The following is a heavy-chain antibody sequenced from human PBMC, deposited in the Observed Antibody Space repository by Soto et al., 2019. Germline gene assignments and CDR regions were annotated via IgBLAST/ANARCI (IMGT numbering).Heavy chain of an antibody. CDR2: IYSGGSA. Sequence: EVQLVESGGGLIQPGESLRLSCAASGLTVSSNYMAWVRQAPGKGLEWVAVIYSGGSAYYADSVKGRSFISRDTSKNTVYLEMHSLSAEDTAVYFCARDGGRSGGNCYNWFDPWGQGTLVTVSS. V-gene: IGHV3-53*01. CDR3: ARDGGRSGGNCYNWFDP. J-gene: IGHJ5*02. CDR1: GLTVSSNY. D-gene: IGHD2-15*01.